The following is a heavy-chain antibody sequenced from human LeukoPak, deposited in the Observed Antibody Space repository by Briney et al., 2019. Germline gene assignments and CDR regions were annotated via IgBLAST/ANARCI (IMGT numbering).Heavy chain of an antibody. Sequence: GGSLRLSCAASGFTFDDHGMHWVRQAPGKGLEWVSGISWSSGIIGYADSVKGRFTISRDNAKNTLYLQMNSLRAEDTAVYYCAKNAIAARPTYYFDYWGQGTLVTVSS. V-gene: IGHV3-9*01. J-gene: IGHJ4*02. CDR1: GFTFDDHG. CDR3: AKNAIAARPTYYFDY. D-gene: IGHD6-6*01. CDR2: ISWSSGII.